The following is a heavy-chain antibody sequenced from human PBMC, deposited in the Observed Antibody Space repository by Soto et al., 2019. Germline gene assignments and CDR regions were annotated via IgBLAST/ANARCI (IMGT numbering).Heavy chain of an antibody. CDR3: ARGRGYGYGIDY. CDR2: ISNGGTP. Sequence: QVQLQESGPGLVKPSQTLSLTCTVSGGPISSGDRFWSWIRQPPGKGLESIVYISNGGTPYYNPSLQSPSPISVDTSKNHFSLKLTSVTAADTAIYYCARGRGYGYGIDYWGQGTLVTVSS. V-gene: IGHV4-30-4*01. J-gene: IGHJ4*02. D-gene: IGHD5-18*01. CDR1: GGPISSGDRF.